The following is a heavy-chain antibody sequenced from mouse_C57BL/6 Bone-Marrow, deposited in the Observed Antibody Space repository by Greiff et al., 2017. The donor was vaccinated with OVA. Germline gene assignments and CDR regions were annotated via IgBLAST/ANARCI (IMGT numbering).Heavy chain of an antibody. CDR1: GYTFTSSW. V-gene: IGHV1-64*01. J-gene: IGHJ2*01. D-gene: IGHD1-1*01. CDR2: IHPNSGST. CDR3: ARPIYYYGVTDY. Sequence: FQLQQSGAELVKPGASVKLSCKASGYTFTSSWMPWVKQRPGQGLEWIGMIHPNSGSTNYNEKFKSKATLTVDKSSSTAYMQLSSLTSEDSAVYYCARPIYYYGVTDYWGQGTTLTVSS.